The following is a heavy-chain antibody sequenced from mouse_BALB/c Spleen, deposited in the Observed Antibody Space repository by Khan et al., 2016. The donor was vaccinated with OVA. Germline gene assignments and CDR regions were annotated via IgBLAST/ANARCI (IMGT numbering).Heavy chain of an antibody. J-gene: IGHJ4*01. CDR2: ISSGGGST. CDR3: ARDYDYPFYAMDY. Sequence: EVELVESGGGLVKPGGSLKLSCAASGFAFSSYDMSWVRQTPEKRLEWVAYISSGGGSTYYLDTVKGRFTISRDNAKNTLYLQMSSLKSEDTAMYYCARDYDYPFYAMDYWGQGTSVTVSS. D-gene: IGHD2-4*01. V-gene: IGHV5-12-1*01. CDR1: GFAFSSYD.